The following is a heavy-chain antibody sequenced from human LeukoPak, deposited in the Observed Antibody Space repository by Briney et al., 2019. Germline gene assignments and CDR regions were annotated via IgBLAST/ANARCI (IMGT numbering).Heavy chain of an antibody. CDR2: IYPGDSDT. V-gene: IGHV5-51*01. Sequence: GESPKISCQGSGYSFTSYWIGWVRQVPGKGLEWMGIIYPGDSDTRYSPSFQGQVTISADKSISTAYLQWSSLKASDTAMYYCARHGPPWDSSGWYYFDYWGQGTLVTVSS. J-gene: IGHJ4*02. CDR1: GYSFTSYW. D-gene: IGHD6-19*01. CDR3: ARHGPPWDSSGWYYFDY.